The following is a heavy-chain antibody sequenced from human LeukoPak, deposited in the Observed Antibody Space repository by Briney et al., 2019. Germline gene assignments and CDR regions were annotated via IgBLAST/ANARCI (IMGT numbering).Heavy chain of an antibody. Sequence: EASVKVSCKASGYTFIGYGISWVRQAPGQGLEWMGWINAHNGNRNYAQKFQGRVTMTKDTSTTTAYMELRALRSDDTAVYYCARVDNVMVVHADPWGQGTLVTVSS. CDR1: GYTFIGYG. CDR3: ARVDNVMVVHADP. J-gene: IGHJ5*02. CDR2: INAHNGNR. D-gene: IGHD2-15*01. V-gene: IGHV1-18*01.